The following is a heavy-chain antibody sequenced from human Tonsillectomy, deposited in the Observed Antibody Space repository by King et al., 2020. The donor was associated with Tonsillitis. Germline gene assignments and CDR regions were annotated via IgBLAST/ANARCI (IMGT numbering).Heavy chain of an antibody. Sequence: DVQLVQSGGGLVQPGRSLRLSCAASGFTFNDYAMHWVRQAPGKGLEWVSGISWNSGNIDYADSVKGRFTISRDNAKNSLYLQMNSLRAEDTALYYCAKEIRRGGSSWGNFDYWGQGTLVTVSS. J-gene: IGHJ4*02. CDR2: ISWNSGNI. D-gene: IGHD7-27*01. CDR3: AKEIRRGGSSWGNFDY. V-gene: IGHV3-9*01. CDR1: GFTFNDYA.